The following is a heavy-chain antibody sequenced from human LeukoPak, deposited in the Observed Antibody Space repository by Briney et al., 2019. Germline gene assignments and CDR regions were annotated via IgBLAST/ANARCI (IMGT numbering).Heavy chain of an antibody. CDR3: AKRGVVIRVILVGFYKEAYYFDS. V-gene: IGHV3-23*01. CDR2: ISGSAGGT. Sequence: GGSLRLSCAVSGITLSNYGMSWVRQAPGKGLEWVAGISGSAGGTSYADTVKGRFTISRDNAKNTLYLQLNNLRAEDTAVYFCAKRGVVIRVILVGFYKEAYYFDSWGQGALVTVSS. D-gene: IGHD3-22*01. J-gene: IGHJ4*02. CDR1: GITLSNYG.